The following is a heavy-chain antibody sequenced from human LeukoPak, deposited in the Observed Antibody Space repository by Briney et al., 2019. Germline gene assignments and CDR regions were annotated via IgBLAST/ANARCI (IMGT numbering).Heavy chain of an antibody. Sequence: GGSLRLSCAASGFSFDDYAMHWVRQAPGKGLEWVSGISWNSGSISYADSVKGRFTISRNNAKNSLYLQMNRLSLEDTALYYCVRSAPILVAAGAFDIWGPGTMATVSS. J-gene: IGHJ3*02. CDR3: VRSAPILVAAGAFDI. V-gene: IGHV3-9*01. D-gene: IGHD6-13*01. CDR2: ISWNSGSI. CDR1: GFSFDDYA.